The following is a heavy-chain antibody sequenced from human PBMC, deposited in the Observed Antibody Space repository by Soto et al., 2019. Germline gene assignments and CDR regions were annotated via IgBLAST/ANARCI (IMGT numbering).Heavy chain of an antibody. V-gene: IGHV3-53*01. J-gene: IGHJ3*02. CDR2: IYSGGST. D-gene: IGHD7-27*01. CDR1: GFTVSSNY. Sequence: EVQLVESGGGLIQPGGSLRLSCAASGFTVSSNYMSWVRQAPGKGLEWVSVIYSGGSTYYADSVKGRFTISRDNSKSTLYLQMNSLRAEDTAVYYCARGGKDWGSTDAFDIWGQGTMVTVSS. CDR3: ARGGKDWGSTDAFDI.